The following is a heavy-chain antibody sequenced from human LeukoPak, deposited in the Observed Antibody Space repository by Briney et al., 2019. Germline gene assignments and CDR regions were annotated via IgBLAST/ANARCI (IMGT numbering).Heavy chain of an antibody. CDR2: INPNSCST. V-gene: IGHV1-46*01. D-gene: IGHD6-6*01. Sequence: ASVKVSCKASGYTFTSYYMHWVRQAPGQGLEWMGIINPNSCSTTYAQKFQGRVTMTRDTSTSTVYMELSSLRSEDTAVYYCAKDRPAEHFDYWGQGILVTVSS. J-gene: IGHJ4*02. CDR1: GYTFTSYY. CDR3: AKDRPAEHFDY.